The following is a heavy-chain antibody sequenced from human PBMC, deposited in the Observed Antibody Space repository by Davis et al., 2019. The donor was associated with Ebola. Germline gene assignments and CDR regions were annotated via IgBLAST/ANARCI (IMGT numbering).Heavy chain of an antibody. D-gene: IGHD2-8*01. J-gene: IGHJ4*02. V-gene: IGHV3-23*01. Sequence: GESLKISCTDSVITFSSYAMTWVRQAPGKGLEWVSAISGSGGSTYYADSVKGRFTISRDNSKKTLYLQMNSLRAEDTAVYYCARDIVLMVYAGYDYWGQGTLVTVSS. CDR1: VITFSSYA. CDR2: ISGSGGST. CDR3: ARDIVLMVYAGYDY.